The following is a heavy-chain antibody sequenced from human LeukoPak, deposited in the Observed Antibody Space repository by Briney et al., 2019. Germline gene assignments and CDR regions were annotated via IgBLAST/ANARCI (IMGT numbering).Heavy chain of an antibody. CDR3: AKGFDY. Sequence: PGGSLRLSCAASGFTFSSYEMNWVRQAPGKGLEWVAFIRYDGSNKYYADSVKGRFTISRDNSKNTLYLQMNSLRAEDTAVYYCAKGFDYWGQGTLVTVSS. CDR1: GFTFSSYE. CDR2: IRYDGSNK. V-gene: IGHV3-30*02. J-gene: IGHJ4*02.